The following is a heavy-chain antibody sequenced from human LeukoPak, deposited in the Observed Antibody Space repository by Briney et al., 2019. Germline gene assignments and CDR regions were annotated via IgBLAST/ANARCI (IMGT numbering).Heavy chain of an antibody. CDR3: ARSDYSGSGTHTEFDAFDI. D-gene: IGHD3-10*01. CDR1: GGSISSYY. CDR2: IYYTGST. J-gene: IGHJ3*02. Sequence: SETLSLTCTVSGGSISSYYWSWIRQPPGKGLEWIGYIYYTGSTSYNPSLKSRVTISMDTSKNQFSLKLSSVTAADSAVYYCARSDYSGSGTHTEFDAFDIWGQGPMVTVSS. V-gene: IGHV4-59*01.